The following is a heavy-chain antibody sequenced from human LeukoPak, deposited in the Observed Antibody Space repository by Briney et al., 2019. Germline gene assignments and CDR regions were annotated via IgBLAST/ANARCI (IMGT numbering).Heavy chain of an antibody. CDR1: GFTLSSYA. CDR2: LSGGSSTT. D-gene: IGHD3-22*01. J-gene: IGHJ4*02. V-gene: IGHV3-23*01. Sequence: KAGGSRRLSCAASGFTLSSYAMIGVRQAPGKGLEGVSTLSGGSSTTYYADSVKDRFTISRDKSKNTLSLQMNSLRAEDTAIYYCAKTGSVGMIANSLDCWGQGTLVTVSS. CDR3: AKTGSVGMIANSLDC.